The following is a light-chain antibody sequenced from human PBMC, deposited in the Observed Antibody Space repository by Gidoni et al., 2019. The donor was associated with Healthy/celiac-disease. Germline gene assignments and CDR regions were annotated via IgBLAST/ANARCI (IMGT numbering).Light chain of an antibody. V-gene: IGKV1-27*01. J-gene: IGKJ1*01. CDR2: AAS. CDR3: QKYNSAPPWT. Sequence: DIQMTQSPSSLSASVGDRGTITCRARQGISNYLAWYQQKPGKVPKLLIYAASTLQSGAPSRFSGSGSGTDFTLTISSLQPEDVATYYCQKYNSAPPWTFGQXTKVEIK. CDR1: QGISNY.